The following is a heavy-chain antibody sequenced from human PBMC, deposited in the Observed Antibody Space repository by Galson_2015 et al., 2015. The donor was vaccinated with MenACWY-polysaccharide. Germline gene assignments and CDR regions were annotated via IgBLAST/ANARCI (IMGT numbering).Heavy chain of an antibody. Sequence: QSGAEVKKPGESLKISCTGSGYRFTSYWIGWVRQMPGKGLEWMGIIYAGDSDTKYSPSFQGQVTITADRSISTAYLQWSSLKASDTAIYYCARRLFGSGIYGLDVWGQGTTVTVSS. CDR2: IYAGDSDT. D-gene: IGHD3-10*01. V-gene: IGHV5-51*01. J-gene: IGHJ6*02. CDR3: ARRLFGSGIYGLDV. CDR1: GYRFTSYW.